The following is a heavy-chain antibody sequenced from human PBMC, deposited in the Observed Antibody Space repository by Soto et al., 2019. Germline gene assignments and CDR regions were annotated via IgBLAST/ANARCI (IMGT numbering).Heavy chain of an antibody. CDR2: INAGDGNT. CDR3: AREIGGIAPDDY. Sequence: GASVKVSCKASGYTFTSYDMHWVRQAPGQGLEWMGWINAGDGNTSYAQKFQGRVTMTRDTSTSTVYMELSSLRPEDTAVYYCAREIGGIAPDDYWGQGTLVTVSS. D-gene: IGHD2-15*01. V-gene: IGHV1-3*01. J-gene: IGHJ4*02. CDR1: GYTFTSYD.